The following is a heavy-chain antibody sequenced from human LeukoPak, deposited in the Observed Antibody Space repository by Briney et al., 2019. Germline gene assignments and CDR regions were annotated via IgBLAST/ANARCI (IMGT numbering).Heavy chain of an antibody. CDR2: IYDSGST. Sequence: SETLSLTCTVSGGSISSGGYYWSWIRQHPGKGLEWIGYIYDSGSTYYNPSLKSRVTISVDTSKNQFSLKLSSVTAADTAVYYCARGYYYDSSGPQVPVGAFDIWGQGTMVTVSS. CDR1: GGSISSGGYY. J-gene: IGHJ3*02. CDR3: ARGYYYDSSGPQVPVGAFDI. V-gene: IGHV4-31*03. D-gene: IGHD3-22*01.